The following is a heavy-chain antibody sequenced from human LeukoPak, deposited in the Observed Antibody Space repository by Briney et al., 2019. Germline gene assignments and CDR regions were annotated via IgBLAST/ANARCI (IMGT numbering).Heavy chain of an antibody. D-gene: IGHD2-21*02. V-gene: IGHV1-3*01. CDR3: ARDPLIVVETHPGWFDP. CDR1: GYTFTSYA. CDR2: INAGNGNT. Sequence: GASVKVSCKASGYTFTSYAMHWVRQAPGQRLEWMGWINAGNGNTKYSQKFQGRVTITRDTSASTAYMELSSLRSEDTAVYYCARDPLIVVETHPGWFDPWGQGTLVTVSS. J-gene: IGHJ5*02.